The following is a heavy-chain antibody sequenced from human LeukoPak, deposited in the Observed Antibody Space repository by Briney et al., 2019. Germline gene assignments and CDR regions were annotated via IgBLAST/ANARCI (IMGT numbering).Heavy chain of an antibody. J-gene: IGHJ3*02. V-gene: IGHV5-51*01. CDR2: IYPGDSDT. D-gene: IGHD3-22*01. CDR3: ARDYYDSSGYSVPAFDI. Sequence: GESLKISCKGSGYSFTSYWIGWVRQMPGKGLEWMGIIYPGDSDTRYSPSFQDQVTISSHNNISNAFLPQSSLKASDTAMDYCARDYYDSSGYSVPAFDIWGQGTMVTVSS. CDR1: GYSFTSYW.